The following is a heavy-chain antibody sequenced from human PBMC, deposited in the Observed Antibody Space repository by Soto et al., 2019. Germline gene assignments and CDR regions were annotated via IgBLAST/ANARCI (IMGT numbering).Heavy chain of an antibody. CDR1: GGSVTTGSYY. V-gene: IGHV4-61*01. J-gene: IGHJ4*02. D-gene: IGHD4-17*01. CDR3: ANYPTTVTSDY. Sequence: QVQLQESGPGLVKPSETLSLTCTVSGGSVTTGSYYWSWIRQPPGKGLEWIGYIYYSGSTNYNPSLKSRVTISVDTSKNQFSLKLRSATAADTAVYYCANYPTTVTSDYWGQGTLVTVSS. CDR2: IYYSGST.